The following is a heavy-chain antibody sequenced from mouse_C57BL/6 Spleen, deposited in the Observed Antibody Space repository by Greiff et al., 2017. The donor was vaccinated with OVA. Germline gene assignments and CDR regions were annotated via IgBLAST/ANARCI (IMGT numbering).Heavy chain of an antibody. CDR3: ASYYSPY. Sequence: QVQLQQSGPGLVQPSQSLSITCTVSGFSLTSYGVHWVRQSPGKGLEWLGVIWSGGSTDYNAAFISRLSISKDNSKSHVFFKMNSLQADDTAIYYCASYYSPYWGQGTLVTVSA. CDR2: IWSGGST. CDR1: GFSLTSYG. V-gene: IGHV2-2*01. D-gene: IGHD2-12*01. J-gene: IGHJ3*01.